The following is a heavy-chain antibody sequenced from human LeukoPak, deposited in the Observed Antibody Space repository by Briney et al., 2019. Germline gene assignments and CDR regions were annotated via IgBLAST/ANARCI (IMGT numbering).Heavy chain of an antibody. CDR2: IYYSGST. J-gene: IGHJ4*02. CDR3: ARRGSSSWYGGTGVDY. D-gene: IGHD6-13*01. V-gene: IGHV4-39*01. CDR1: GGSFSSYY. Sequence: PSETLSLTCAVYGGSFSSYYWGWIRQPPGKGLEWIGSIYYSGSTYYNPSLKSRVTISVDTSKNQFSLKLSSVTAADTAVYYCARRGSSSWYGGTGVDYWGQGTLVTVSS.